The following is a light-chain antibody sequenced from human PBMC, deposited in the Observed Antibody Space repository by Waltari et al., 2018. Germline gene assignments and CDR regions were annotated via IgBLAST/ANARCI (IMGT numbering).Light chain of an antibody. CDR3: QTCDTGTQVV. CDR1: SGHTSYA. CDR2: VSSAGSH. V-gene: IGLV4-69*01. Sequence: QVVLTQSPSASASLGASVKLNGPLSSGHTSYAIAWPQQQPEKGPRDLMKVSSAGSHQKGDWIPDRVSGSSSGTERNLTSSSVQAEDEADYYCQTCDTGTQVVFGGGTKLTVL. J-gene: IGLJ3*02.